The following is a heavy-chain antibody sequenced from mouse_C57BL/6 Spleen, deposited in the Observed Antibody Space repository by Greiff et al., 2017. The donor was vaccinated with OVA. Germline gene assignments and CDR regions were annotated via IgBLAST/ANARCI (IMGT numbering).Heavy chain of an antibody. CDR1: GFNIKDDY. D-gene: IGHD1-1*01. CDR2: IDPENGDT. Sequence: EVQLQQSGAELVRPGASVKLYCTASGFNIKDDYMPWVKQRPEQGLEWIGWIDPENGDTEYARKFQGKATITADTSSNTAYLQLSSLTSEDTAVYYCTTSGTTVVEGYWGQGTTRTVSS. V-gene: IGHV14-4*01. J-gene: IGHJ2*01. CDR3: TTSGTTVVEGY.